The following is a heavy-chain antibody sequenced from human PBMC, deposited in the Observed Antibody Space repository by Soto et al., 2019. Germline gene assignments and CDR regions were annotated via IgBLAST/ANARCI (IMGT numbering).Heavy chain of an antibody. J-gene: IGHJ4*02. CDR3: AKVLGASAVAAALDY. D-gene: IGHD6-13*01. Sequence: GGSLRLSCAASGFTFSSYAMSWVRQAPGKGLEWVSAISGSGGSTYYADSVKGRFTISRDNSKNTLYLQMSSLRAEDTAVYYCAKVLGASAVAAALDYWGQGTLVTVSS. CDR1: GFTFSSYA. CDR2: ISGSGGST. V-gene: IGHV3-23*01.